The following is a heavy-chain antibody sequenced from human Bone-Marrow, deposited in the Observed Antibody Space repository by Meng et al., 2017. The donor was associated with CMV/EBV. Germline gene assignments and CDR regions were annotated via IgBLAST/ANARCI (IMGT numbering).Heavy chain of an antibody. D-gene: IGHD6-6*01. Sequence: GEYLKISCAASGFTFSSYSMNWVRQAPGKGLEWVSSISSSSSYIYYADSVKGRFTISRDNAKNSLYLQMNSLRAEDTAVYYCARAGYSSSSRDFQHWGQGTLVTVSS. CDR1: GFTFSSYS. J-gene: IGHJ1*01. CDR2: ISSSSSYI. CDR3: ARAGYSSSSRDFQH. V-gene: IGHV3-21*01.